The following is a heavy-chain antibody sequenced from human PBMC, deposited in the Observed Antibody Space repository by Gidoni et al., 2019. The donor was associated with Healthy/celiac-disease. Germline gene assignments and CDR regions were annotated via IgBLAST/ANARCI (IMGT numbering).Heavy chain of an antibody. Sequence: QVQLVESGGGVVQPGGSLRLSCAASGFPFSHYGMHLVRQAPGKGLEWVAFTRYDGSNKYYTDTVKGRFTISRDNSKNTLYLQMNSRRAEDTAVYYCAKDWSTVTPYFFDYWGQGTLVTVSS. CDR1: GFPFSHYG. J-gene: IGHJ4*02. CDR2: TRYDGSNK. D-gene: IGHD4-17*01. V-gene: IGHV3-30*02. CDR3: AKDWSTVTPYFFDY.